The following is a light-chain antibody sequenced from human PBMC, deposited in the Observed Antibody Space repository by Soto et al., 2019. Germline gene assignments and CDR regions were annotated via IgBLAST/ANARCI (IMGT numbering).Light chain of an antibody. J-gene: IGKJ1*01. CDR2: KAS. CDR1: QTISSW. CDR3: QHYNSYAGA. V-gene: IGKV1-5*03. Sequence: DIQMTQSPSTLSGSVGDRVTITCRASQTISSWLAWYQQKPGKAPKLLIYKASTLKSGVPSRFSGSGSGTESALDISSLQPDDFPTYYCQHYNSYAGAFGQGKKVDIK.